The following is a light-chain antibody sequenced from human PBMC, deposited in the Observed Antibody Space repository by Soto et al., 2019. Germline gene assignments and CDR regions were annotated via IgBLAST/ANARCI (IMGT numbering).Light chain of an antibody. J-gene: IGKJ4*01. V-gene: IGKV3-15*01. Sequence: IVMTQSPATLSVSPGERATLSCRASQTISANLAWYQQRPGQAPRLLIYGASTRATGSPARFSGSGSGTEFTLTISSLHSEDFAVYYCQQYNNWPPLTFGGGTKVEIK. CDR2: GAS. CDR1: QTISAN. CDR3: QQYNNWPPLT.